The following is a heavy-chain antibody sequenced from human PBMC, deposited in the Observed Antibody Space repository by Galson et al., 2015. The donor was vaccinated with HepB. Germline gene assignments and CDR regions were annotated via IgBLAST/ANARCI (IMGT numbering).Heavy chain of an antibody. J-gene: IGHJ4*02. CDR1: GYTFTSYG. Sequence: SVKVSCKASGYTFTSYGISWVRQAPGQGLEWMGWISAYNGNTNYAQELQGRVTMTTDTSTSTAYMGLRSLRSDDTAVYYCARAVGQWLVLGYFDYWGQGTLATVSS. CDR2: ISAYNGNT. D-gene: IGHD6-19*01. V-gene: IGHV1-18*01. CDR3: ARAVGQWLVLGYFDY.